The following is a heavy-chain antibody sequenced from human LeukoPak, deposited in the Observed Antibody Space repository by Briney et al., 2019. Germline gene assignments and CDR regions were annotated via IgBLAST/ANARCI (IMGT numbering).Heavy chain of an antibody. CDR3: AKDARRTDGWYFFDY. J-gene: IGHJ4*02. CDR1: GFTVSSNY. V-gene: IGHV3-23*01. CDR2: ISDSGTIT. D-gene: IGHD6-19*01. Sequence: GGSLRLSCAASGFTVSSNYMGWVRQAPGKGLEWVSVISDSGTITYYADSVKGRFTISRDNSQNTLFLQMNSLRAEDTAVYYCAKDARRTDGWYFFDYWGQGALVTVSS.